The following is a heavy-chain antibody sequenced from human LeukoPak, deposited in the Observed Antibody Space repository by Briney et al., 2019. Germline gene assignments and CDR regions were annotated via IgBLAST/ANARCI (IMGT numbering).Heavy chain of an antibody. CDR3: ARAPYYFGSGAYPPQLWFDP. V-gene: IGHV4-34*01. Sequence: PSETLSLTCAVYGGSFSGYYWSWIRQPPGKGLEWIGEINHSGSTNYNPSLRSRVTISLDTSKNQFSLMLSSVTAADTAVYYCARAPYYFGSGAYPPQLWFDPWGQGTLVTVSS. CDR2: INHSGST. J-gene: IGHJ5*02. CDR1: GGSFSGYY. D-gene: IGHD3-10*01.